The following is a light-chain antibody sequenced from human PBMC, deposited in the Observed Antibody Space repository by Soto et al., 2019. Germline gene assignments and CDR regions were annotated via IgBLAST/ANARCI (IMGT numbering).Light chain of an antibody. Sequence: QAVVTQEPSLTVSPGGTVTLTCGSSTGPVTNGHFPYWFQQKPGQAPRPLIYDTDNKHSWTPARFSGSLLGDKAALTLSGAQSEDEADYYCLLSYTGRLYVFGPGTKLTVL. CDR2: DTD. CDR1: TGPVTNGHF. CDR3: LLSYTGRLYV. V-gene: IGLV7-46*01. J-gene: IGLJ1*01.